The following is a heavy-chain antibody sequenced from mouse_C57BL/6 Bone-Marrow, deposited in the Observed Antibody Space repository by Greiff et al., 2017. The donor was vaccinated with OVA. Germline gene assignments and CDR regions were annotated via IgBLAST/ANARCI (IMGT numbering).Heavy chain of an antibody. J-gene: IGHJ2*01. CDR1: GYAFSSYW. D-gene: IGHD1-1*01. Sequence: VQLQQSGAELVKPGASVKISCKASGYAFSSYWMNWVKQRPGKGLEWIGQIYPGDGDPNSNGKFKCKPTLTADKSSSTAYMQLSSLTSEDSAVYFGARDYYGSSLGRYFDYWGQGTTLTVSS. V-gene: IGHV1-80*01. CDR3: ARDYYGSSLGRYFDY. CDR2: IYPGDGDP.